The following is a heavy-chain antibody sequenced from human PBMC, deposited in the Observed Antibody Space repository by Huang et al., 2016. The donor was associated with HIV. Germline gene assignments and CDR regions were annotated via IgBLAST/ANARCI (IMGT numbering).Heavy chain of an antibody. CDR2: IIPIFGTP. V-gene: IGHV1-69*01. CDR1: GGTFSSCG. J-gene: IGHJ5*02. D-gene: IGHD6-13*01. CDR3: ARWEAAADNNWFDP. Sequence: QVQLVQSGAEVKKPGSSVKVSCRASGGTFSSCGISWVGQAPGQGLEWMGGIIPIFGTPKYAQKFQGRVTITADESTSTAYMELSSLRSEDTAVYYCARWEAAADNNWFDPWGQGTLVTVSS.